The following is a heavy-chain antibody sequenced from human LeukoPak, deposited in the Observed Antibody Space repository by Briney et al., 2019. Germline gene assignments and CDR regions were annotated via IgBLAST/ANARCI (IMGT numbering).Heavy chain of an antibody. CDR1: GFTVSSNY. V-gene: IGHV3-66*01. J-gene: IGHJ5*02. CDR2: IYSGGST. D-gene: IGHD6-19*01. Sequence: GGSLRLSCAASGFTVSSNYMSWVRQAPGKGLEWVSVIYSGGSTYYADSVKGRFTISRDNSKNTLYLQMNSLRAEDTAVYYCAKSSLQWLTVNTWLDPWGQGTLVTVSS. CDR3: AKSSLQWLTVNTWLDP.